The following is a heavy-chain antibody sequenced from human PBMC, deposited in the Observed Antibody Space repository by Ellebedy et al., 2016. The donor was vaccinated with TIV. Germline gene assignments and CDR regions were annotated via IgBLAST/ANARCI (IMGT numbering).Heavy chain of an antibody. CDR1: GFNFRSYE. Sequence: GESLKISCVASGFNFRSYEMNWVRQAPGKGLEWIAYIDGVGRTIYYADSVKDRFTISRDNAKNSLYLQMRSLRVEDTAVYSCATVLVAAGYWGQGTLDTVSS. CDR3: ATVLVAAGY. J-gene: IGHJ4*02. D-gene: IGHD6-13*01. CDR2: IDGVGRTI. V-gene: IGHV3-48*03.